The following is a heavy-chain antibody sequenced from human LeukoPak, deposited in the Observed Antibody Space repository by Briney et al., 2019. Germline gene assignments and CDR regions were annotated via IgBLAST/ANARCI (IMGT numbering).Heavy chain of an antibody. CDR1: GGSISSGGYS. J-gene: IGHJ4*02. CDR3: ASWEPNDY. V-gene: IGHV4-31*03. Sequence: TLSLTCTVSGGSISSGGYSWSWIRQHPGKGLEWIGYIYYSGSTYYNPSLKSRVTISVDTSKNQFSLKLSSVTAADTAVYYCASWEPNDYWGQGTLVTVSS. CDR2: IYYSGST. D-gene: IGHD1-26*01.